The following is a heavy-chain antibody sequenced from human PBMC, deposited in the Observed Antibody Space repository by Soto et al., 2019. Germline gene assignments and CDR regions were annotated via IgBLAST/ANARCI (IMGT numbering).Heavy chain of an antibody. D-gene: IGHD4-17*01. CDR2: IDPSDSYT. Sequence: PGESLKISCKGSGYSFTSYWISWVRQMPGKGLEWMGRIDPSDSYTNYSPSFQGHVTISADKSISTAYLQWSSLKASDTAMYYCARRERTTVTNVATPEDYYYYYGMDVWGQGTKVTVSS. J-gene: IGHJ6*02. CDR3: ARRERTTVTNVATPEDYYYYYGMDV. V-gene: IGHV5-10-1*01. CDR1: GYSFTSYW.